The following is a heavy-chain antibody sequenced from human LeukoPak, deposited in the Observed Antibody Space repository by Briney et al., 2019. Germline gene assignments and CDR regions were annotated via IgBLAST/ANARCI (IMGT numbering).Heavy chain of an antibody. CDR1: GFTFSSYS. CDR3: ARDTYSNYLSYYYYYMDV. V-gene: IGHV3-21*01. CDR2: ISSSSSYI. D-gene: IGHD4-11*01. Sequence: NAGGSLRLSCAASGFTFSSYSMNWVRQAPGKGLEWVSSISSSSSYIYYADSVKGRFTISRGNAKNSLYLQMNSLRAEDTAVYYCARDTYSNYLSYYYYYMDVWGKGTTVTVSS. J-gene: IGHJ6*03.